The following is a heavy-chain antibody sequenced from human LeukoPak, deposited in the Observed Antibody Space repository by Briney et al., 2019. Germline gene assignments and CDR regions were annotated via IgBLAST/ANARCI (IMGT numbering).Heavy chain of an antibody. CDR1: GGSFRGYY. J-gene: IGHJ4*02. Sequence: SETLSLTCAVSGGSFRGYYWTWLRQPPGKGLEWIGEINHSGSTNYNPSLKSRVTISVDTSKNQFSLKLSSVTAADTAVYYCAREKRFGEGGGFDYWGQGTLVTVSS. CDR2: INHSGST. D-gene: IGHD3-10*01. CDR3: AREKRFGEGGGFDY. V-gene: IGHV4-34*01.